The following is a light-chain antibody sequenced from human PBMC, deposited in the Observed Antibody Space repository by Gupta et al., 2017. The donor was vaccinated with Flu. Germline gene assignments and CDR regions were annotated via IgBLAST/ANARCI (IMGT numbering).Light chain of an antibody. J-gene: IGKJ2*01. CDR2: DAS. CDR1: QSVGTY. Sequence: VTLSLSPGERATLSCRASQSVGTYLAWYQQKPGQTPRLLIYDASNRATGIPARFSGSGSGTDFTLTISSLEPEDFAVYYCQKRSNSPPYTFGQGTRLEI. V-gene: IGKV3-11*01. CDR3: QKRSNSPPYT.